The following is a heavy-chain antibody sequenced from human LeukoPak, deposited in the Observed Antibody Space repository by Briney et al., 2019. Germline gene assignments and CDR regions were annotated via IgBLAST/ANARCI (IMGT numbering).Heavy chain of an antibody. J-gene: IGHJ5*02. CDR1: GFTFSSYA. CDR2: ISYDGSNK. V-gene: IGHV3-30*04. CDR3: AREVEDVRWLRLYNWFDP. Sequence: GRSLRLSCAASGFTFSSYAMHWVRQAPGKGLEWVTVISYDGSNKYYADSVKGRFTISRDNSKNTLYLQMNSLRAEDTAVYYRAREVEDVRWLRLYNWFDPWGQGTLVTVSS. D-gene: IGHD5-12*01.